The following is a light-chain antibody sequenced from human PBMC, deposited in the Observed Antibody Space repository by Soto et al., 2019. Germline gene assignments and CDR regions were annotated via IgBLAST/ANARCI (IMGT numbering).Light chain of an antibody. Sequence: EILMTQSPDTLSASPGERATLSCRASQRVSSNLAWYQQKPGQAPRLLIYAVSTRATGIPARFSGSGSGTEFTLTISSLQSEDFAVYYCQQYNKWPLTFGHGTKVEIK. V-gene: IGKV3-15*01. CDR2: AVS. CDR1: QRVSSN. CDR3: QQYNKWPLT. J-gene: IGKJ1*01.